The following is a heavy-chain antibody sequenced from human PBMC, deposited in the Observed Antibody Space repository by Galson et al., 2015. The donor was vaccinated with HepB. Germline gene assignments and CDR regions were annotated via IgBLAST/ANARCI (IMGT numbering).Heavy chain of an antibody. CDR1: GDSVSSNSAA. CDR2: TYYRSKWYN. J-gene: IGHJ6*02. V-gene: IGHV6-1*01. D-gene: IGHD1-1*01. Sequence: CAISGDSVSSNSAAWNWIRQSPSRGLEWLGRTYYRSKWYNDYAVSVKSRITINPDTSKNQFSLQLNSVTPEDTAVYYCARELERRLYYYYGMDVWGQGTTVTVSS. CDR3: ARELERRLYYYYGMDV.